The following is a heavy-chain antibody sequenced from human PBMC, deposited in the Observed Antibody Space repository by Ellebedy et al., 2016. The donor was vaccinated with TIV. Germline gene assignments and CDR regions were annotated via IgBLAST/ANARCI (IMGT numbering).Heavy chain of an antibody. V-gene: IGHV4-4*07. CDR1: GSSISSSL. J-gene: IGHJ4*02. CDR3: ASISSSSAYYFDY. Sequence: MPSETLPLTCTLSGSSISSSLRSWIRQPSGKGLEWVGRMSSSGSTNYNPSLKSRLTMSVDTSKNQFSLKLSSVTAADTAVYYCASISSSSAYYFDYWGQGNLVTVSS. D-gene: IGHD6-6*01. CDR2: MSSSGST.